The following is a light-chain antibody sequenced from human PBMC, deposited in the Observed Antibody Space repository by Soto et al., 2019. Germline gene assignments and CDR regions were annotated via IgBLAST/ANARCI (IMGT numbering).Light chain of an antibody. Sequence: QSVLTQPASVSGSPGQSITVSCTGTSSDVGGHNYVSWFQQHPGQAPKLLIYEVTTRPSGVSTRFSGSKSGNTASLTISGLQAEDEADYHCSSYSSSGTLFVFGTGTKATVL. J-gene: IGLJ1*01. CDR3: SSYSSSGTLFV. CDR1: SSDVGGHNY. V-gene: IGLV2-14*01. CDR2: EVT.